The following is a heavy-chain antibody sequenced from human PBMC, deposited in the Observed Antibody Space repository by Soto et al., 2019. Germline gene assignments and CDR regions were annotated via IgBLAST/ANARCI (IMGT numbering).Heavy chain of an antibody. CDR3: ARDHRAADY. Sequence: PGGSVRISCAASGFTVSTKYMSWVRQAPGKGLEWVSVIYSGGSTFYAASVRGRFTISRDNSKNTVNLQMNSLRAEDTAVYYCARDHRAADYWGQGTLVTVSS. J-gene: IGHJ4*02. CDR1: GFTVSTKY. CDR2: IYSGGST. D-gene: IGHD3-10*01. V-gene: IGHV3-66*01.